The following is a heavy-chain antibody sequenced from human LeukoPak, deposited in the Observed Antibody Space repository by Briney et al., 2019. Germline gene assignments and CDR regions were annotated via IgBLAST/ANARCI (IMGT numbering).Heavy chain of an antibody. CDR3: ARSMAAAATNSPAEFLQH. Sequence: GASVKVSCKVSGSTLTELPIYWVRQAPGRGLEWVGGFDPEDGDTMYTETVQGRVTMTEDTSTETAYMELSSLRSEDTAVYYCARSMAAAATNSPAEFLQHWGQGTLVTVSS. V-gene: IGHV1-24*01. CDR2: FDPEDGDT. D-gene: IGHD6-13*01. CDR1: GSTLTELP. J-gene: IGHJ1*01.